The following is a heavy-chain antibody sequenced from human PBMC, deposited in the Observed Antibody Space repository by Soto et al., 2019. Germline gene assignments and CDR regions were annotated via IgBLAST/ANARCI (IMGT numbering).Heavy chain of an antibody. D-gene: IGHD2-2*01. CDR1: SGSISSSNW. CDR3: ARKIYCSSTSCYSNWFDP. Sequence: QVQLQESGPGLVKPSGTLSLTCAVSSGSISSSNWWSWVRQPPGKGLEWIGEIYHSGSTNYNPSLKSRVTISVAKSKNQFSLKLSSVTAADTAVYYCARKIYCSSTSCYSNWFDPWGQGTLVTVSS. J-gene: IGHJ5*02. V-gene: IGHV4-4*02. CDR2: IYHSGST.